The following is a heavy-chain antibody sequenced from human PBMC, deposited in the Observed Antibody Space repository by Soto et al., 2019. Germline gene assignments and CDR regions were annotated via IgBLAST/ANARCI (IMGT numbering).Heavy chain of an antibody. CDR2: INPSDGGT. CDR1: GYTFTRNH. Sequence: QVQLVQSGAEVKKPGASVKVSCEGSGYTFTRNHVHWVRQAPGQGLEWMGVINPSDGGTTYAQKFQGRVTMNRDTSTRTVYLELSSLRSEDTAVYFCARVAYQCLDHWGQGTLVTVS. J-gene: IGHJ4*02. D-gene: IGHD3-16*01. V-gene: IGHV1-46*01. CDR3: ARVAYQCLDH.